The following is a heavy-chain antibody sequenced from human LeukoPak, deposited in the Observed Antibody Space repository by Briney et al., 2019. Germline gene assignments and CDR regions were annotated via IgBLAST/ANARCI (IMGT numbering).Heavy chain of an antibody. V-gene: IGHV3-23*01. CDR1: GFTFSSYA. D-gene: IGHD2-21*02. CDR2: ISGSGGST. J-gene: IGHJ4*02. CDR3: ARTCGGGCYILDS. Sequence: GGSLRPSCAASGFTFSSYAMSWVRQAPGKGLEWVSGISGSGGSTYYADSVKGRFTISRDSSKNTLYLQMNSLRAEDTAVYYCARTCGGGCYILDSWGQGTLVTVSS.